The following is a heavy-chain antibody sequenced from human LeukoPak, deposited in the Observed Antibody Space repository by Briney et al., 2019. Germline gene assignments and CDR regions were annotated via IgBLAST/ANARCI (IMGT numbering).Heavy chain of an antibody. D-gene: IGHD4-17*01. CDR2: INPNSGGT. Sequence: ASVKVSCKASGYTFTGYYMHWVRQAPGQGLEWMGWINPNSGGTNYAQKFQGRVTMTGDTSISTAYMELSRLRSDDTAVYYCARDDNGDTGFDYWGQGTLVTVSS. J-gene: IGHJ4*02. CDR1: GYTFTGYY. CDR3: ARDDNGDTGFDY. V-gene: IGHV1-2*02.